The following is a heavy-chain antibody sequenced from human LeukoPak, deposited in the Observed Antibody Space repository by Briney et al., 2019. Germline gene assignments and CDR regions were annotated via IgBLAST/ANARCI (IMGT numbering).Heavy chain of an antibody. J-gene: IGHJ2*01. CDR2: IKQDGSEK. CDR3: ARETGYSYGYWYFDL. CDR1: GGSFSGYY. D-gene: IGHD5-18*01. V-gene: IGHV3-7*01. Sequence: ETLSLTCAVYGGSFSGYYWSWVRQAPGKGLEWVANIKQDGSEKYYVDSVKGRFTISRDNAKNSLYLQMNSLRAEDTAVYYCARETGYSYGYWYFDLWGRGTLVTVSS.